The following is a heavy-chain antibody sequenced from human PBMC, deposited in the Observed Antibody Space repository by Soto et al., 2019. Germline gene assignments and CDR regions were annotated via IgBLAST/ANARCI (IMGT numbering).Heavy chain of an antibody. D-gene: IGHD3-10*01. CDR1: GFPFTSYG. CDR3: VGGQFYFDY. Sequence: QVQLVESGGGVVQPGRSLRLSCAASGFPFTSYGMHWVREGPGKGLEWLAVISYDGSIKFYADSVKGRFTISRDNSKNTVYLQMNSLRPEDTALYYCVGGQFYFDYRGQGTLVIVSS. CDR2: ISYDGSIK. J-gene: IGHJ4*02. V-gene: IGHV3-30*03.